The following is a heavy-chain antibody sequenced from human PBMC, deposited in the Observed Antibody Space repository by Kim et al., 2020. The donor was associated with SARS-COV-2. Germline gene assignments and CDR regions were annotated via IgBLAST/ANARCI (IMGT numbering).Heavy chain of an antibody. J-gene: IGHJ6*02. CDR3: AREVAGPVRYYNLDV. Sequence: GGSLRLSCATSGFTFSNHDMHWVRQPTGKGLEWLSAIDTSGGTYYPDSVEGRFTISRNNARSSFYLQMHSLRIDDTGVYYCAREVAGPVRYYNLDVWG. D-gene: IGHD2-15*01. CDR1: GFTFSNHD. CDR2: IDTSGGT. V-gene: IGHV3-13*01.